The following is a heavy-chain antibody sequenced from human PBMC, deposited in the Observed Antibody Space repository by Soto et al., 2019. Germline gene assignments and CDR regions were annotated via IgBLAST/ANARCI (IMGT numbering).Heavy chain of an antibody. CDR1: GGSISSYY. Sequence: QVQLQELGPGLVKPSETLSLTCTVSGGSISSYYWNWIRQPPGKGLEWIGYIYYSGSTNYKPSLKSRVTISADTAKTQFSLKLSSVPAADTAVYYCARDSAVAGTVGAFDIWGQGTMVTVSS. V-gene: IGHV4-59*01. CDR2: IYYSGST. CDR3: ARDSAVAGTVGAFDI. D-gene: IGHD6-19*01. J-gene: IGHJ3*02.